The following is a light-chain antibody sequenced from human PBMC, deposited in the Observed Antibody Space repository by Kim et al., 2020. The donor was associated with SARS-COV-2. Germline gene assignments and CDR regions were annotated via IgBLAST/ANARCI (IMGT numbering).Light chain of an antibody. CDR2: EVS. Sequence: SVTIACTGTSSDVGGNNYVSWYQQHPGKAPKFMIYEVSKRPSGVPDRFSGSKSGNTASLTVSGLQAEDEADYYCSSYAGSNNWVFGGGTQLTVL. CDR3: SSYAGSNNWV. V-gene: IGLV2-8*01. CDR1: SSDVGGNNY. J-gene: IGLJ3*02.